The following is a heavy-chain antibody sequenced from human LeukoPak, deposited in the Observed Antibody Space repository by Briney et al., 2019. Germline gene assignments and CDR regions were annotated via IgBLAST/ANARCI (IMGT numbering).Heavy chain of an antibody. D-gene: IGHD3-22*01. V-gene: IGHV6-1*01. J-gene: IGHJ4*02. CDR3: ARGGITMIVGYFDY. CDR2: TYYRSKWYN. CDR1: GDSVSSNSAA. Sequence: SQTLSLTCAISGDSVSSNSAAWNWIRQSPSRGLEWLGRTYYRSKWYNDYAVSVKSRITINPDTPKNQFSLQLNSVTPEDTAVYYCARGGITMIVGYFDYWGQGTLVTVSS.